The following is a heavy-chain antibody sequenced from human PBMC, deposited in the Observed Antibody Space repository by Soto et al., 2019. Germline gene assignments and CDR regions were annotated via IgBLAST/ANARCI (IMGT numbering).Heavy chain of an antibody. Sequence: GGSLRLSCAASGFTFSSYSMNWVRQVPGKGLEWVSYISSSSSTIYYADSVKGRFTISRDNAKNSLYLQMNSLRAEDTAMYYCARLSYDILTGYYYYYMDVWGKGTTVTVPS. D-gene: IGHD3-9*01. CDR2: ISSSSSTI. J-gene: IGHJ6*03. V-gene: IGHV3-48*01. CDR1: GFTFSSYS. CDR3: ARLSYDILTGYYYYYMDV.